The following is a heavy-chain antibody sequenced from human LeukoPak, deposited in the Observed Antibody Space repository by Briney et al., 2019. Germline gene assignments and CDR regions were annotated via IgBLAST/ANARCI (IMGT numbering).Heavy chain of an antibody. CDR3: ARDDSSGYYYAYWYFDL. J-gene: IGHJ2*01. D-gene: IGHD3-22*01. V-gene: IGHV4-34*01. CDR2: INHSGST. Sequence: PSETLSLTCAVYGGSFSGYYWSWIRQPPGKGLEWIGEINHSGSTNYNPSLKSRVTISVDTSKNQFSLKLSSVTAADTAVYYCARDDSSGYYYAYWYFDLWGRGTLVTVSS. CDR1: GGSFSGYY.